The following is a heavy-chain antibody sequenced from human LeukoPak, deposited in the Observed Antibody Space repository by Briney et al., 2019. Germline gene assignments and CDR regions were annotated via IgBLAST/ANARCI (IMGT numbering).Heavy chain of an antibody. CDR1: GYTFTSYA. D-gene: IGHD4-17*01. V-gene: IGHV7-4-1*02. CDR3: ARVRATVTTKDAFGI. J-gene: IGHJ3*02. Sequence: ASVKVSCKASGYTFTSYAMNWVRQALGQGLEWMGWINTNTGNPTYAQGFTGRFVFSLDTSVSTAYLQISSLKAEDTAVYYCARVRATVTTKDAFGIWGQGTMVTVSS. CDR2: INTNTGNP.